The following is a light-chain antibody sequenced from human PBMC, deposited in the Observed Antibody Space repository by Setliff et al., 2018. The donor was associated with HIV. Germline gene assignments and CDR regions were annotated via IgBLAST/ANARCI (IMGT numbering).Light chain of an antibody. CDR3: CSYAGSSTYV. J-gene: IGLJ1*01. CDR2: DFN. CDR1: SSDVGGYNY. V-gene: IGLV2-23*02. Sequence: QSVLTQPASVSGSPGQSITISCTETSSDVGGYNYVSWYQQHPGKAPKLIIFDFNNRPSGISNRFSGSKSGNTASLTISGLQAEDGADYYCCSYAGSSTYVFATGTKVTVL.